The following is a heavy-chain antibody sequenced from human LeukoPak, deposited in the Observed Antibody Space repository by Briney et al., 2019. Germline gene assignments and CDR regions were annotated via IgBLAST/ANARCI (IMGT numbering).Heavy chain of an antibody. CDR3: ATPPDYFDY. CDR2: ISYDGSNK. Sequence: AGGSLRLSCAASGFTFSSYAMHWVRQAPGKGLEWVAVISYDGSNKYYADSVKGRFTISRDNSKNTLYLQMNSLRAEDTAVYYCATPPDYFDYWGQGTLVTVSS. CDR1: GFTFSSYA. J-gene: IGHJ4*02. V-gene: IGHV3-30*04.